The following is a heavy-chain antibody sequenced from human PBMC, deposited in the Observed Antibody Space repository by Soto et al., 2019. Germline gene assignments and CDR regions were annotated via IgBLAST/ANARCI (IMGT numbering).Heavy chain of an antibody. V-gene: IGHV3-73*01. Sequence: GGSLRLSCAASGFTFRGSAMHWVRQASGKGLEWVGRIRSKVNSYATAYAASVKGRFTISRDDSENTAYLQMNSLKAEDTAVYYCTRRVWTGYYSGGFDSWGQGTLVTVSS. J-gene: IGHJ4*02. CDR1: GFTFRGSA. D-gene: IGHD3-3*01. CDR2: IRSKVNSYAT. CDR3: TRRVWTGYYSGGFDS.